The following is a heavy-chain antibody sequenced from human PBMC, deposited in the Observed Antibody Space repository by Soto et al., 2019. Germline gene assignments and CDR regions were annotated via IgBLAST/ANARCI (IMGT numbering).Heavy chain of an antibody. CDR3: ARRTTAVAQPPFDY. D-gene: IGHD6-19*01. J-gene: IGHJ4*02. CDR1: GGSISSRSYF. V-gene: IGHV4-39*01. Sequence: QLQLQESGPGLVKPSETLSLTCTVSGGSISSRSYFWGWIRQPPGRGLEWIGSLHYSGTSHYNPSLKTRITISFDTSENQSSLKLTSVTAADTAVYFCARRTTAVAQPPFDYWGRGTLVTVSS. CDR2: LHYSGTS.